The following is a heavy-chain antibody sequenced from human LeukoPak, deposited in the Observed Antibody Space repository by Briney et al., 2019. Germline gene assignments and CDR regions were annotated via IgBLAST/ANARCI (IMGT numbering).Heavy chain of an antibody. V-gene: IGHV3-30*02. CDR3: ARDRRHLRGYFDL. CDR2: IRYDGSNK. J-gene: IGHJ2*01. Sequence: PGGSLRLSCAASGFTFSSYGMHWVRQAPGKGLEWVAFIRYDGSNKYYADSVKGRFTISRDNSKNTLYLQMNSLRAEDTAVYYCARDRRHLRGYFDLWGRGTLVTVSS. CDR1: GFTFSSYG.